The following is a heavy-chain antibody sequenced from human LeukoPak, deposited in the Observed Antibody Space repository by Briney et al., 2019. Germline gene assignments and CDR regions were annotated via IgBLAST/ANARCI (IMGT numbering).Heavy chain of an antibody. V-gene: IGHV3-21*01. CDR1: GFTFSSYR. CDR3: ARALDGYNEDY. J-gene: IGHJ4*02. CDR2: ISSSSSYI. Sequence: GGSLRLSCAASGFTFSSYRMNWVRQAPGKGLEWVSSISSSSSYIYYADSVKGRFTISRDNAKNSLYLQMNSLRAEDTAVYYCARALDGYNEDYWGQGTLVTVSS. D-gene: IGHD5-24*01.